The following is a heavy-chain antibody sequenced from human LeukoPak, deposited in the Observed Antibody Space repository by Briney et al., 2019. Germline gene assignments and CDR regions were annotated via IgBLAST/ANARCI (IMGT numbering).Heavy chain of an antibody. CDR2: IRYDGSNK. J-gene: IGHJ6*03. CDR3: AKVFVSGAGTLYYYYYMDV. CDR1: GFTFSSYG. V-gene: IGHV3-30*02. Sequence: GGSLRLSCAASGFTFSSYGMHWVRQAPGKGLEWVAFIRYDGSNKYYADSVKGRFTISRDNSKNTLYLQMNSLRAEDTAVYYCAKVFVSGAGTLYYYYYMDVWGKGTTVTISS. D-gene: IGHD1-7*01.